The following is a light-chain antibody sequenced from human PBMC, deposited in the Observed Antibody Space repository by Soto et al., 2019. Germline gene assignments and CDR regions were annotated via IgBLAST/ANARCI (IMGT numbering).Light chain of an antibody. J-gene: IGKJ1*01. Sequence: GDRVTITCRASQSISSWLAWYQQKPGKAPKLLIYDASSLESGVPSRFSGSGSGTEFTLTISSLQPDDFATDYCQHYNSYSEAFGQGTKVDIK. CDR1: QSISSW. CDR3: QHYNSYSEA. CDR2: DAS. V-gene: IGKV1-5*01.